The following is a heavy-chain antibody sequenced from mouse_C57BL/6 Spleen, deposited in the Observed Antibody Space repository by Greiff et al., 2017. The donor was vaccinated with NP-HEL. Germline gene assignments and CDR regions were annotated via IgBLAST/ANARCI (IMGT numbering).Heavy chain of an antibody. D-gene: IGHD1-1*01. CDR1: GYTFTDYY. V-gene: IGHV1-26*01. CDR3: ARLAPYYYDGSSHWYCDV. CDR2: INPNNGGT. J-gene: IGHJ1*03. Sequence: EVQLQQSGPELVKPGASVKISCKASGYTFTDYYMNWVKQSHGKSLEWIGDINPNNGGTSYNQKFKGKATLTVDKSSSTAYMELRSLTSEDSAVYYCARLAPYYYDGSSHWYCDVWGTGTTVTVSS.